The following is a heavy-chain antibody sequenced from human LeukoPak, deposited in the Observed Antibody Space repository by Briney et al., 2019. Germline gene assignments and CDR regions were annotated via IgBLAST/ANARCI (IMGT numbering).Heavy chain of an antibody. CDR3: ARVIVTMIRGVLGY. CDR2: ISVYNGNT. J-gene: IGHJ4*02. V-gene: IGHV1-18*01. D-gene: IGHD3-10*01. CDR1: GYTFINYD. Sequence: ASVKVSCKSSGYTFINYDLTWVRPAPGQGLEWMGRISVYNGNTEYPQKFQGRVTMTPDTSTNTAYMELRSLRSDDTAVYYCARVIVTMIRGVLGYWGQGTLVTVSS.